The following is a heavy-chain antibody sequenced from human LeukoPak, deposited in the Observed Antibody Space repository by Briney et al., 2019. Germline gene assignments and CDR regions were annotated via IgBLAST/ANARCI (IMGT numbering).Heavy chain of an antibody. D-gene: IGHD3-10*01. V-gene: IGHV3-20*04. CDR2: INWNGGST. CDR1: GFTFDDYG. Sequence: GGSLRLSCAASGFTFDDYGMSWVRQAPGKGLEWVSGINWNGGSTGYADSVKGRFTISRDNAKNSLYLQMNSLRAEDTALYYCARRNRYGSGNRNYYYYYMDVWGKGTTVTVSS. J-gene: IGHJ6*03. CDR3: ARRNRYGSGNRNYYYYYMDV.